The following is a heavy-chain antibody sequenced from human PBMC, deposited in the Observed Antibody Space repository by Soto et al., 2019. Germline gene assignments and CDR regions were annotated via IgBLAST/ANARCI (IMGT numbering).Heavy chain of an antibody. D-gene: IGHD4-4*01. V-gene: IGHV1-8*01. Sequence: QVQLVQSGAEVKKPGASVKVSCKASGYTFTSYDINWVRQATGQGLEWMGWMNPNSGNTGYAQKFQGRVTMTRNTSISTAYMELSSLRSKDTAVYYCAREGNGRGYSHYAYFQHWGQGTLVTVSS. CDR1: GYTFTSYD. CDR2: MNPNSGNT. CDR3: AREGNGRGYSHYAYFQH. J-gene: IGHJ1*01.